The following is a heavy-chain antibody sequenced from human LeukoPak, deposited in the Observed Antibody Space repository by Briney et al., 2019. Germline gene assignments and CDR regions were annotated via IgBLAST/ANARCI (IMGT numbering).Heavy chain of an antibody. CDR2: IVGSSST. D-gene: IGHD6-13*01. V-gene: IGHV3-69-1*01. Sequence: GGSLRLSCVVSGFTFYNAWMSWVRQAPGKGLEWVSSIVGSSSTYYADSLKGRFTISRDNAKNSLYLQMNSLRAEDTAVYYCARIGAGSSRDYWGQGTLVTVSS. CDR1: GFTFYNAW. J-gene: IGHJ4*02. CDR3: ARIGAGSSRDY.